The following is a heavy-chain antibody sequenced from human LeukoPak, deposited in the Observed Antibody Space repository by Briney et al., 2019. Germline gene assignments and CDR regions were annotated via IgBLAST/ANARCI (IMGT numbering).Heavy chain of an antibody. CDR2: INPNSGGT. Sequence: ASVKVSCKASGYAFTGYYMHWVRQAPGQGLEWMGWINPNSGGTNYAQKFQGRVTMTRDTSISTAYMELSWLRSDDTAVYYCARDGDYDFWSGYLYNFDYWGQGTLVTVSS. J-gene: IGHJ4*02. D-gene: IGHD3-3*01. V-gene: IGHV1-2*02. CDR3: ARDGDYDFWSGYLYNFDY. CDR1: GYAFTGYY.